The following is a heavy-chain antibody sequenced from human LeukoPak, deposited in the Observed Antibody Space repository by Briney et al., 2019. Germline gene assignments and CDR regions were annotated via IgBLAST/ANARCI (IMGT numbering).Heavy chain of an antibody. J-gene: IGHJ4*02. Sequence: GGSLRLSCAASGFTFRDYTMNWVRQAPGKGLEWVSGIYGSGGGQTFYADSVRGRFIISIDDSRNLVFLHMDRLRVEDTGLYYCAKDVKSDGVWDIGHWGQGTVVTVSS. CDR2: IYGSGGGQT. CDR3: AKDVKSDGVWDIGH. D-gene: IGHD2-15*01. CDR1: GFTFRDYT. V-gene: IGHV3-23*01.